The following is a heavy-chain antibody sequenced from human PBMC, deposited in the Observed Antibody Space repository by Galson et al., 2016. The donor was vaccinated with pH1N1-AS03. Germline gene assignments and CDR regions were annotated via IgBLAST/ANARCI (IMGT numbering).Heavy chain of an antibody. J-gene: IGHJ2*01. CDR1: GFSLSTTGVG. D-gene: IGHD3-10*01. V-gene: IGHV2-5*02. Sequence: PALVQPTQTLTLTCSFSGFSLSTTGVGVGWIRQPPGKALEYLGLIYWDDDRRYSPSLNSRLTITKDTSKNQVPLRLTNVDPVDTGTYYCARRRAEMSGNWYFDLWGRGTLVTVSS. CDR2: IYWDDDR. CDR3: ARRRAEMSGNWYFDL.